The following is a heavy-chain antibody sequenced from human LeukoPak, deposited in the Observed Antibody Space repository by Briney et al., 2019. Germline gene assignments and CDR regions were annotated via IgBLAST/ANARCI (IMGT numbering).Heavy chain of an antibody. D-gene: IGHD6-13*01. CDR1: GGSFSGYY. V-gene: IGHV4-34*01. CDR2: INHSGST. J-gene: IGHJ6*03. CDR3: ARGPGSSWYYYYYYYYMDV. Sequence: SETLSLTCAVYGGSFSGYYWSWIRQPPGKGVEWIGEINHSGSTNYNPSLNSRVTISVDTSKNQFSLKLSSVTAADTAVYYCARGPGSSWYYYYYYYYMDVWGKGTTVTVSS.